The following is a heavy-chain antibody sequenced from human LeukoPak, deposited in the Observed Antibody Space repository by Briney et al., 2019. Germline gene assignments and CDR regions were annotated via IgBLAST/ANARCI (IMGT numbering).Heavy chain of an antibody. Sequence: SETLSLTCTVSGGSISSSSYYWGWIRQPPGKGLEWIGSIYYSGSTYYNPSLKSRVTISVDTSKNQFSLKLSSVTAADTAVYYCARGLIYGSGSYYKGYYYYGMDVWGQGTTVTVSS. D-gene: IGHD3-10*01. CDR2: IYYSGST. CDR1: GGSISSSSYY. CDR3: ARGLIYGSGSYYKGYYYYGMDV. J-gene: IGHJ6*02. V-gene: IGHV4-39*01.